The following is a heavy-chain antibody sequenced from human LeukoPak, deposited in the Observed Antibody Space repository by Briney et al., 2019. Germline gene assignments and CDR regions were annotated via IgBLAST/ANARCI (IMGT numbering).Heavy chain of an antibody. D-gene: IGHD3-10*01. V-gene: IGHV1-69*13. CDR2: IIPTFGTA. CDR3: AVVGSGSYTMVYYYYGMDV. CDR1: GGTFSSYA. J-gene: IGHJ6*02. Sequence: GASVKVSCKASGGTFSSYAISWVRQAPGQGLEWMGGIIPTFGTANYAQKFQGRVTITADESTSTAYMELSSLRSEDTAVYYCAVVGSGSYTMVYYYYGMDVWGQGTTVTVSS.